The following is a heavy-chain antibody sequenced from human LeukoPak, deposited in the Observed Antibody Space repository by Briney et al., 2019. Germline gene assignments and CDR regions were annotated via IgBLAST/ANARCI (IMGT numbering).Heavy chain of an antibody. CDR1: GYTFTGYY. D-gene: IGHD5-18*01. Sequence: ASVKVSCKASGYTFTGYYMHWVRQAPGQGLEWMGWINPNSGGTNYAQKFQGRVAMTRDTSISTAYMELSRLRSDDTAVYYCAQTGIQLWLGCFDYWGQGTLVTVSS. CDR2: INPNSGGT. V-gene: IGHV1-2*02. CDR3: AQTGIQLWLGCFDY. J-gene: IGHJ4*02.